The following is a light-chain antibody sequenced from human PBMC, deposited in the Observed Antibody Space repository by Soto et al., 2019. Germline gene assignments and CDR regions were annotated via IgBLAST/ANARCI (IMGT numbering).Light chain of an antibody. CDR3: QHYNSYSPA. Sequence: DIQMTQSPSTLSASVGDRVTITCRASQSINNWLAWYQQKPGKDPKLLLYEASGLESGVPSRFSGSGSGTEFTLTVSSLQPNDFATYYCQHYNSYSPAFGQGTKVEIK. J-gene: IGKJ1*01. CDR1: QSINNW. V-gene: IGKV1-5*03. CDR2: EAS.